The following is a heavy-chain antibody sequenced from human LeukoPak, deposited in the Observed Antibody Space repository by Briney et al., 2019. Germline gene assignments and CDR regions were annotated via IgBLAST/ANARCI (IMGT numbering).Heavy chain of an antibody. CDR3: ARDLFSGSNYEDF. Sequence: GGSLRLSCAASGFTFSSYWMSWVRQAPGKGLEWVANIDQDGSSKYYVDSVKGRFSISRDDAKNSLYLQMNSLRAEDTAVYYCARDLFSGSNYEDFWGQGTLVTVSS. V-gene: IGHV3-7*01. CDR2: IDQDGSSK. D-gene: IGHD1-26*01. CDR1: GFTFSSYW. J-gene: IGHJ4*02.